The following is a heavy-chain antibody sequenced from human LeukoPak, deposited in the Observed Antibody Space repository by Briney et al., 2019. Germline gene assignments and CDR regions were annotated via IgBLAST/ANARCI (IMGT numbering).Heavy chain of an antibody. J-gene: IGHJ4*02. CDR3: TREDF. CDR1: GYTLTDYY. CDR2: INPNSGGT. Sequence: ASVKVSCKASGYTLTDYYLHWVRQAPGQGLKWMGWINPNSGGTNYAQKFQGRVTITRDTSISTVYMELSSLRSDDTAVYYCTREDFWGQGTLVTVSS. V-gene: IGHV1-2*02.